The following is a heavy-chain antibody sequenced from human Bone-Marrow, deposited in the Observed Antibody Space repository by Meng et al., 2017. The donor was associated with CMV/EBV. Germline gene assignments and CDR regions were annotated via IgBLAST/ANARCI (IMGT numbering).Heavy chain of an antibody. CDR1: GYTFTGYY. CDR3: ASEEGSGRAPFDY. V-gene: IGHV1-2*02. J-gene: IGHJ4*02. D-gene: IGHD3-10*01. Sequence: ASVKVSCKASGYTFTGYYMHWVRQAPGQGLEWMGWINPNSGGTNYAQKFQGRVTMTRDTSISTAYMELSSLRSEDTAVYYCASEEGSGRAPFDYWGQGTLVTVSS. CDR2: INPNSGGT.